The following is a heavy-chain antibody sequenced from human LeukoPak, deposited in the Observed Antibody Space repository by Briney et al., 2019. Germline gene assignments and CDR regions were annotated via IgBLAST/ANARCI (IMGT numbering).Heavy chain of an antibody. V-gene: IGHV1-46*01. CDR3: ARGSTYYYGSGSYPY. Sequence: ASVKVSCKASGYTFTSYYMHWVRQAPGQGLEWMGIINPSGGSTSYAQKFQGRVTMTRDTSTSTVYMELSRLRSDDTAVYYCARGSTYYYGSGSYPYWGQGTLVTVSS. CDR2: INPSGGST. D-gene: IGHD3-10*01. J-gene: IGHJ4*02. CDR1: GYTFTSYY.